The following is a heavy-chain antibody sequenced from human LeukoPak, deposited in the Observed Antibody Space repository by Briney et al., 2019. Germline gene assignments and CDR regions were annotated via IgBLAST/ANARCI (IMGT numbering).Heavy chain of an antibody. CDR1: GYTFTSYG. CDR3: ARITINYDILTGYYNVTYGLDV. J-gene: IGHJ6*02. V-gene: IGHV1-18*01. Sequence: ASVKVSCKASGYTFTSYGISWVRQAPGQGLEWMGWISAYNGNTNYAQKLQGRVTMTTDTSTSTAYMELRSLRSDDTAVSYCARITINYDILTGYYNVTYGLDVWGQGTTVTVSS. D-gene: IGHD3-9*01. CDR2: ISAYNGNT.